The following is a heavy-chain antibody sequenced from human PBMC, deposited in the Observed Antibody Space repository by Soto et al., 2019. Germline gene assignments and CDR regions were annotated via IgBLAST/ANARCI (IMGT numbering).Heavy chain of an antibody. Sequence: QVQLVESGGGVVQPGRSLRLSCAASGFTFSSYAMHWVRQAPGKGLEWVAVISYDGSNKYYADSVKGRFTISRDNSKNTLYLQMNSLRAEDTAVYYCARDGSLGIQLWLPPDYWGQGTLVTVSS. CDR1: GFTFSSYA. V-gene: IGHV3-30-3*01. CDR2: ISYDGSNK. D-gene: IGHD5-18*01. CDR3: ARDGSLGIQLWLPPDY. J-gene: IGHJ4*02.